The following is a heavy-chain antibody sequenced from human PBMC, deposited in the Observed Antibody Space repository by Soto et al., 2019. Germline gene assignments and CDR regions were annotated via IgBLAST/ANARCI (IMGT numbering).Heavy chain of an antibody. V-gene: IGHV3-30-3*01. CDR2: ISYDGSNK. D-gene: IGHD2-15*01. Sequence: QVQLVASGGGVVQPGRSLRLSCAASGFTFSSYAMHWVRQAPGTGLEWVAVISYDGSNKYYADSVKGRFTISRDNSKNTLYLQMNSLRAEDTAVYYCAKLSSGDVDYWGQGTLVTVSS. CDR1: GFTFSSYA. J-gene: IGHJ4*02. CDR3: AKLSSGDVDY.